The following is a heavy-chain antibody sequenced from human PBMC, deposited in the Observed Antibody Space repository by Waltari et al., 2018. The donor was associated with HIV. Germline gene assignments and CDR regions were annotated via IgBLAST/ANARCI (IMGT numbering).Heavy chain of an antibody. CDR1: AFLFSSYG. Sequence: QVQLVESGGGVVQPGRSLRLSCAVSAFLFSSYGMHWVRQAPGKGLEWVAVIWFDGNHKYYSDSVKGRFTISRDNSKDTVDLQMNSLRTEDTGVYYCARGDIILMVYTIDYWGQGTLVSVSS. J-gene: IGHJ4*02. CDR3: ARGDIILMVYTIDY. D-gene: IGHD2-8*01. V-gene: IGHV3-33*01. CDR2: IWFDGNHK.